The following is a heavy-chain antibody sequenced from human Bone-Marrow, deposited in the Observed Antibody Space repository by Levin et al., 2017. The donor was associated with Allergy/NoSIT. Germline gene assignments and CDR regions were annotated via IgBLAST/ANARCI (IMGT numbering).Heavy chain of an antibody. V-gene: IGHV4-61*09. J-gene: IGHJ6*03. Sequence: SETLSLTCTVSGVSITSGSYYWSWIRPPAGKGLEWIGHSYTSGNITYNPSLNSRATISLGTSKNLFSQKLRSVTAADTAVYYCARVLQYSYYYTDVWGKGTMVTVSS. CDR2: SYTSGNI. CDR3: ARVLQYSYYYTDV. D-gene: IGHD2-21*01. CDR1: GVSITSGSYY.